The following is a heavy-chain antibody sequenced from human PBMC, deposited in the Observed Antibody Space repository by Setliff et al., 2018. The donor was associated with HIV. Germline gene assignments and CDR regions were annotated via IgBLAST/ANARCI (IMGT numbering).Heavy chain of an antibody. J-gene: IGHJ4*02. CDR3: TRGMRPMVKRVPFDY. Sequence: PGGSLRLSCITSGFTFGDYVMSWFRQAPGKGLEWVGFIRSKAHGGTTEYAASVKGRFTISRDDSKSIAYLQMNSLKSADAAVYYCTRGMRPMVKRVPFDYWGQGTLVTVSS. D-gene: IGHD2-15*01. CDR2: IRSKAHGGTT. CDR1: GFTFGDYV. V-gene: IGHV3-49*03.